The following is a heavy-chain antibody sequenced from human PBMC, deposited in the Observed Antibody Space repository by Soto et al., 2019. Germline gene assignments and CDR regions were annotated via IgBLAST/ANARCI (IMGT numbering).Heavy chain of an antibody. CDR1: GFTFSSYA. J-gene: IGHJ4*02. CDR2: LSGRGGST. V-gene: IGHV3-23*01. D-gene: IGHD3-10*01. CDR3: AKASGGFGEFDY. Sequence: EVLLLESGGGLVQPGGSLRLSCAASGFTFSSYAMSWVRQAPGKGLEWVSALSGRGGSTYYADSVKGRFTISRDNSKNTLYLQMNSLRAEDTAVYYCAKASGGFGEFDYWGQGTLVTVSS.